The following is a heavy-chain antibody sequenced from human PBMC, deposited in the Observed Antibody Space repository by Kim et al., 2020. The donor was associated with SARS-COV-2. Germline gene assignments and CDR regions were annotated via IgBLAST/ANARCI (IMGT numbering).Heavy chain of an antibody. J-gene: IGHJ5*01. Sequence: ASVKVSCKASGYIFTNNYIHWVRQAPGQGLEWMGMIITSGGSTYYPLNFQGRVTMTRDTSTSTVYMELSSLRSDDTAVYFCARLIGAHPYNGALTGYMWYGYFDSWGEGTLVTVSS. CDR1: GYIFTNNY. D-gene: IGHD3-9*01. CDR3: ARLIGAHPYNGALTGYMWYGYFDS. V-gene: IGHV1-46*01. CDR2: IITSGGST.